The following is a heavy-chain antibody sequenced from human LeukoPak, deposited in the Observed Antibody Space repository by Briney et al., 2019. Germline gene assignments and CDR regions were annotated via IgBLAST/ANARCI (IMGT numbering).Heavy chain of an antibody. D-gene: IGHD1-26*01. CDR3: AGGSYFRYFQH. CDR1: GGSISSGGYY. J-gene: IGHJ1*01. CDR2: IYHSGST. V-gene: IGHV4-30-2*01. Sequence: SQTLSLTCTVSGGSISSGGYYWSWIGQPPGKGLEWIGYIYHSGSTYYNPSLKSRVTISVDRSKNQFSLKLSSVTAADTAVYYCAGGSYFRYFQHWGQGTLVTVSS.